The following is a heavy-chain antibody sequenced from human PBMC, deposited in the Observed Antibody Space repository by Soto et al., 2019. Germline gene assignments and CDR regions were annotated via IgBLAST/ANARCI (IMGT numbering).Heavy chain of an antibody. D-gene: IGHD6-13*01. CDR2: INNSGST. CDR1: SGSFWGYA. Sequence: PAETPDLTRAAYSGSFWGYALGGIRQPPGKGLEWIGEINNSGSTNYNPSLKSRVTISVDTSKNQFSLKLSSVTAADTAVYYCARGRSSSFFDYWGQGTLVTVSS. V-gene: IGHV4-34*01. J-gene: IGHJ4*02. CDR3: ARGRSSSFFDY.